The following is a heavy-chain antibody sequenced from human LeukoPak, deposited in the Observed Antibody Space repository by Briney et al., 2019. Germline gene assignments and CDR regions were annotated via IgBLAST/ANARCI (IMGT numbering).Heavy chain of an antibody. CDR3: ARGYCSGGSCYPLKSIYYYYMDV. CDR2: INQSGST. J-gene: IGHJ6*03. Sequence: KSSETLSLTCAVSGGSFSGYYWNWIRQPPGKGLEWIGEINQSGSTNSKPSLKSRVTISVDTSKNQFSLKLTSVTAADTAVYYCARGYCSGGSCYPLKSIYYYYMDVWGKGTTVTFSS. CDR1: GGSFSGYY. V-gene: IGHV4-34*01. D-gene: IGHD2-15*01.